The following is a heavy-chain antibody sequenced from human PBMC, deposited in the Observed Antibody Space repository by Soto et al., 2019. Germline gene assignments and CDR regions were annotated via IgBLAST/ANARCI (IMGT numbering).Heavy chain of an antibody. J-gene: IGHJ2*01. CDR1: GGSISSSSYY. CDR3: ARFGDGGVPAALNFWYFDL. D-gene: IGHD2-2*01. V-gene: IGHV4-39*01. CDR2: IYYSGST. Sequence: QLQLQESGPGLVKPSETLSLTCTVSGGSISSSSYYWGWIRQPPGKGLEWIGSIYYSGSTYYNPSLKSRVPLAVDPAKNPFSLKLSSVAAADTAVEYCARFGDGGVPAALNFWYFDLWGRGTLVTVSS.